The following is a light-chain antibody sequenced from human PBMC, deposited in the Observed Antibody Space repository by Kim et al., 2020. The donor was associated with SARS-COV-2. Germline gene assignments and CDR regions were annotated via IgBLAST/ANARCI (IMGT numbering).Light chain of an antibody. CDR2: QDT. V-gene: IGLV3-1*01. CDR1: NLGGTY. CDR3: QAWDSGTAV. Sequence: SVAPGQTGSITCSGDNLGGTYVCWYQQKPGQPPVLVIYQDTKRPSGIPERFSGSNSGNTATLTISGIQTMDEADYYCQAWDSGTAVFGGGTQLTVL. J-gene: IGLJ2*01.